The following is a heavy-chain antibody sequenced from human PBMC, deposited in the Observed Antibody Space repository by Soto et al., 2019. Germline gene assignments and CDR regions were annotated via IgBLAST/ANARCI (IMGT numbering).Heavy chain of an antibody. CDR1: GDSISSIDYY. Sequence: SETLSLTCTVSGDSISSIDYYWGWIRQPPGEGLEWIGSIYYSGTIYHNPSLKSRVTISVDRSKNQFSLKLRSVTAADTAVYYCARLSAAAFDHWGQGTLVTVSS. D-gene: IGHD6-13*01. CDR2: IYYSGTI. CDR3: ARLSAAAFDH. J-gene: IGHJ4*01. V-gene: IGHV4-39*01.